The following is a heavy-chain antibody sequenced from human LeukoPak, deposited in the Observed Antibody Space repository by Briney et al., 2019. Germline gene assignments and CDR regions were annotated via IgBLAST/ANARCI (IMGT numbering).Heavy chain of an antibody. V-gene: IGHV3-23*01. CDR3: ARVSLLWFGELLGPFDY. D-gene: IGHD3-10*01. Sequence: PGGSLRLSCAASAFTFSNYGMSWVRQAPGKGLEWVSGISGSGGSTYYADSVKDRFTISRDNAKNSLYLQMNSLRAEDTAVYYCARVSLLWFGELLGPFDYWGQGTLVTVSS. J-gene: IGHJ4*02. CDR2: ISGSGGST. CDR1: AFTFSNYG.